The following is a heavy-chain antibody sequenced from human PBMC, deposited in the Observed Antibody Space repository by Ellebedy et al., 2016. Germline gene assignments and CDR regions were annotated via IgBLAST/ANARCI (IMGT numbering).Heavy chain of an antibody. D-gene: IGHD5-24*01. CDR3: ARDDRDGYNLGLDY. CDR2: VNHSGRT. Sequence: SETLSLTXSVYGASFSGNYWSWIRQPPGKGLEWIGEVNHSGRTNYNPSLKSRVTVSEDTSKNQFSLKLTSVTAADTAVYYCARDDRDGYNLGLDYWGQGTLVTVSS. V-gene: IGHV4-34*01. CDR1: GASFSGNY. J-gene: IGHJ4*02.